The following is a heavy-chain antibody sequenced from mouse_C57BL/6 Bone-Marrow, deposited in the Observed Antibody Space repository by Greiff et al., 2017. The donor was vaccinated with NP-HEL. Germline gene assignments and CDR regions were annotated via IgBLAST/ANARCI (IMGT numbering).Heavy chain of an antibody. CDR3: ARRITTVVATDYFDY. CDR2: IHPSDSYT. Sequence: QVQLQQSGAELVKPGASVKVSCKASGYTFTSYWMHWVKQRPGQGLEWIGRIHPSDSYTNYNQKFKGKATLTVDTSSSTAYMQLSSLTSEDSAVYYGARRITTVVATDYFDYWGQGTTLTVSS. CDR1: GYTFTSYW. J-gene: IGHJ2*01. D-gene: IGHD1-1*01. V-gene: IGHV1-74*01.